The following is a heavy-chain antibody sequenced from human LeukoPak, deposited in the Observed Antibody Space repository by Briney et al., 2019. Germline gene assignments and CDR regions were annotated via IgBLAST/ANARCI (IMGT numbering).Heavy chain of an antibody. CDR3: AGTSRNTDIFDY. CDR1: GGSISSYY. D-gene: IGHD3-9*01. J-gene: IGHJ4*02. V-gene: IGHV4-59*12. CDR2: IYYSGTT. Sequence: SETLSLTCTVSGGSISSYYWSWIRQPPGKGLEWIGYIYYSGTTNYNPSLKSRVTISVDTSKNQFSLKLSSVTAADTAVYYCAGTSRNTDIFDYWGQGTLVTVSS.